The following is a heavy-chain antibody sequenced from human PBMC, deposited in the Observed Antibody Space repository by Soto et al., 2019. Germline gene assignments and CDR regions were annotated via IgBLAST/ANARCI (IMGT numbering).Heavy chain of an antibody. V-gene: IGHV4-34*01. Sequence: SETLSLTCAVYGGSFSGYYWSWIRQPPGKGLEWIGEINHSGSTNYNPSLKSRVTISVDTSKNQFSLKLSSVTAADTAVYYCARGKEDIVVVPAAIAGRNFDYWGQGTLVTVSS. CDR2: INHSGST. J-gene: IGHJ4*02. D-gene: IGHD2-2*01. CDR3: ARGKEDIVVVPAAIAGRNFDY. CDR1: GGSFSGYY.